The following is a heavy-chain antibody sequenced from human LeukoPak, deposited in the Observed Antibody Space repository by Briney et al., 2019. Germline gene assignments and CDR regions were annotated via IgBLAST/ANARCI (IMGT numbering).Heavy chain of an antibody. J-gene: IGHJ4*02. CDR1: GGSISSSSYY. CDR3: ARENYYYGSGSQFFDY. Sequence: SETLSLTCTVSGGSISSSSYYWGWIRQPPGKGLEWIGSIYYSGSTYYNPSLKSRVTISVDTSKNQFSLKLSSVTAADTAVYYCARENYYYGSGSQFFDYWGQGTLVTVSS. D-gene: IGHD3-10*01. V-gene: IGHV4-39*07. CDR2: IYYSGST.